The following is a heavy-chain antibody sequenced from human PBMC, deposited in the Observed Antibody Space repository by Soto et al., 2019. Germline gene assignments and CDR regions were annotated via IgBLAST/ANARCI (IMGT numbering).Heavy chain of an antibody. CDR2: IAYDGRTK. D-gene: IGHD4-4*01. V-gene: IGHV3-30*09. CDR1: GFTFQNHA. Sequence: QVPLMESGGGVVQPGKSLRLSCVASGFTFQNHAMYWIRQAPGKGLEWVALIAYDGRTKYSDAVRGRFAVSRDNSKSTQYLQMNSLRPEDTAVYYCATSTSVTFESWGQGALVIVSS. J-gene: IGHJ4*02. CDR3: ATSTSVTFES.